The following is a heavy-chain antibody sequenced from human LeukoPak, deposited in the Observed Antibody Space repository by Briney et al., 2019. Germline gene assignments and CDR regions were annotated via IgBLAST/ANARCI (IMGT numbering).Heavy chain of an antibody. J-gene: IGHJ6*02. CDR3: ARDLRIVGATYYYYGMDV. V-gene: IGHV3-30*04. Sequence: PGGSLRLSCAASGFTFSSYAMHWVRQAPGKGLEWVAVISYDGSNKYYADSVKGRFTISRDNSKNTLYLQMNSLRAEDTAVYYCARDLRIVGATYYYYGMDVWGQGTTVTVSS. CDR1: GFTFSSYA. CDR2: ISYDGSNK. D-gene: IGHD1-26*01.